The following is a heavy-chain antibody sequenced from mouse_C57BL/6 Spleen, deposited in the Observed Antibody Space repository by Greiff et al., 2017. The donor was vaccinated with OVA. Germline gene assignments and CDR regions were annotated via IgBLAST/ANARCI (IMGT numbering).Heavy chain of an antibody. CDR1: GYSFTGYY. J-gene: IGHJ2*01. D-gene: IGHD2-2*01. CDR2: INPSTGGT. V-gene: IGHV1-42*01. Sequence: DVQLQESGPELVKPGASVKISCKASGYSFTGYYMNWVKQSPEKSLEWIGEINPSTGGTTYNQKFKAKATLTVDKSSSTAYMQLKSLTSEDSAVYYCARRRTGSYYFDYWGQGTTLTVSS. CDR3: ARRRTGSYYFDY.